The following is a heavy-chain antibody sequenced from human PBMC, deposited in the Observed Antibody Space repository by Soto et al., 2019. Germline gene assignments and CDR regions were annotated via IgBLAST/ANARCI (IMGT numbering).Heavy chain of an antibody. CDR3: SRAYSSNLYYMDV. J-gene: IGHJ6*03. V-gene: IGHV1-8*01. D-gene: IGHD6-13*01. CDR1: GFTFTSCD. Sequence: QVQLVQSGAEVKKPGASVKVCCKASGFTFTSCDIYWVRQATGQGLEWMGWMNPNSGNTGYAQKFQGRDTMSRNTSINTAYMELSSLRSEHTAVYHRSRAYSSNLYYMDVWGKGPTVTVSS. CDR2: MNPNSGNT.